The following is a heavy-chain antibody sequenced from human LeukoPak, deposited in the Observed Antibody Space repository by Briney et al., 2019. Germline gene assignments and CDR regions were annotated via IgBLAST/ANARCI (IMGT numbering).Heavy chain of an antibody. J-gene: IGHJ4*02. V-gene: IGHV3-30*02. CDR1: GFTFSSYG. Sequence: PGGSLRLSCAASGFTFSSYGMHWVRQAPGKGLEWVAFIRYDGSNKYYADSVKGRFTISRDNSKNTLYLQMNSLRAKDTAVYYCAKDYGGNYTPRFDYWGQGTLVTVSS. CDR3: AKDYGGNYTPRFDY. D-gene: IGHD4-23*01. CDR2: IRYDGSNK.